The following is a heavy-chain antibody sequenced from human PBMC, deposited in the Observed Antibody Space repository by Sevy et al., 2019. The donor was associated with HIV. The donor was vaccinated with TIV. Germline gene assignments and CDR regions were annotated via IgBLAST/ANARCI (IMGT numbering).Heavy chain of an antibody. CDR3: AIDPTAHHFSTGGVSFFDS. CDR2: ISQNSGTV. D-gene: IGHD2-8*02. CDR1: GFTFGDYG. V-gene: IGHV3-9*01. J-gene: IGHJ4*02. Sequence: GGYLRLSCAASGFTFGDYGMHWVRQTPGRGLDWISGISQNSGTVAYADSVRGRFTISRDNAKNSLYLQMNSLRPEDTALYFCAIDPTAHHFSTGGVSFFDSWGQGTLVTVSS.